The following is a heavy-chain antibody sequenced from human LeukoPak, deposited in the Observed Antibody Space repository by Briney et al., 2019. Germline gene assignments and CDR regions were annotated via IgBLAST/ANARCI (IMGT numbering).Heavy chain of an antibody. D-gene: IGHD2-2*01. CDR1: GYTFTSYY. CDR3: ARDRCSSTSCYGTRDNYYYYYMDV. Sequence: ASVKVSCKASGYTFTSYYMHWVRQAPGQGLEWMGIINPSGGSTSYAQKFQGRVTMTRDTSTSTVYMELSSLRSKDTAVYYCARDRCSSTSCYGTRDNYYYYYMDVWGKGTTVTVSS. CDR2: INPSGGST. V-gene: IGHV1-46*01. J-gene: IGHJ6*03.